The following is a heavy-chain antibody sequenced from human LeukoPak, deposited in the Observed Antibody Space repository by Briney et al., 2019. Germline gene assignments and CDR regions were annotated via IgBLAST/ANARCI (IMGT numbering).Heavy chain of an antibody. CDR2: INHSGST. V-gene: IGHV4-34*01. J-gene: IGHJ4*02. D-gene: IGHD6-19*01. CDR3: ARGRYSSDVDY. Sequence: SETLSLTCAVYGRSFSGYYWSWIRQPPGKGREWIGEINHSGSTNYNPSLKSRVTISVDTSKNQFSLKLSSVTAADTAVYYRARGRYSSDVDYWGQGTLVTVSS. CDR1: GRSFSGYY.